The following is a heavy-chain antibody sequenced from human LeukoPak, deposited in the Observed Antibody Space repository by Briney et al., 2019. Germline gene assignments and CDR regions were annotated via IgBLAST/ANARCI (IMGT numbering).Heavy chain of an antibody. CDR1: GYTFISYA. J-gene: IGHJ4*02. CDR3: ARRPRGYGSGSFPLDY. V-gene: IGHV1-18*01. D-gene: IGHD3-10*01. CDR2: IDPQHGNT. Sequence: ASVKVSCKASGYTFISYAINWVRQAPGQGLEWMGWIDPQHGNTNYAHKFRGRVTMTTDTSTTTAYMELTSLRSDDTAVYYCARRPRGYGSGSFPLDYWGQGTLVTVSS.